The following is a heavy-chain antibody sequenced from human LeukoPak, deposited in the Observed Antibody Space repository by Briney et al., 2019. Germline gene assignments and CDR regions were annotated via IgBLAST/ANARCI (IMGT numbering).Heavy chain of an antibody. CDR2: ISGSGGST. V-gene: IGHV3-23*01. D-gene: IGHD3-22*01. Sequence: PGGSLRLYCAASGFTFSSYAMSWVRQAPGKGLEWVSAISGSGGSTYYADSVKGRFTISRDNAKNSLYLQMNSLRAEDTAVYYCARDFYDSSGYYFTPRDAFDIWGQGTMVTVSS. J-gene: IGHJ3*02. CDR3: ARDFYDSSGYYFTPRDAFDI. CDR1: GFTFSSYA.